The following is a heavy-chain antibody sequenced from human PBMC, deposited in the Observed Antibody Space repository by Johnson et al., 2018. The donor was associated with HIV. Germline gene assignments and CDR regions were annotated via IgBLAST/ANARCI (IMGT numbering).Heavy chain of an antibody. J-gene: IGHJ3*02. CDR1: GFTFSSYG. D-gene: IGHD3-9*01. CDR3: AKDELYDILTGHYSPLVDI. Sequence: QMLLVESGGGVVQPGGSLRLSCAASGFTFSSYGLHWVRQAPGQGLEWVAFIRYDGSNKYYTDPVKGRLTLSRENSKNTLYLQMNSLRAEDTAVYYCAKDELYDILTGHYSPLVDIWGQGTMVTVSS. CDR2: IRYDGSNK. V-gene: IGHV3-30*02.